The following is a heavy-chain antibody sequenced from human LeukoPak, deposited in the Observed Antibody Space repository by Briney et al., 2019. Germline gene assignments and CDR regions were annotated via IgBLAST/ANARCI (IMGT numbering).Heavy chain of an antibody. CDR2: IYYSGST. CDR1: GGSISSYY. Sequence: SETLSLTCTVSGGSISSYYWSWIRQPPGKGLEWIGYIYYSGSTNYNPSLKSRVTISVDTSKNQFSLKLSSVTAADTAVYYCARVAHHYWYYYYMDVWGKGTTVTISS. V-gene: IGHV4-59*01. D-gene: IGHD2-8*02. J-gene: IGHJ6*03. CDR3: ARVAHHYWYYYYMDV.